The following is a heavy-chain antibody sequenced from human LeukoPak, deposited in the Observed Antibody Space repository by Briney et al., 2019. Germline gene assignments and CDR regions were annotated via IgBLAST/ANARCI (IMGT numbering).Heavy chain of an antibody. V-gene: IGHV1-46*01. CDR1: GYTFTSYY. Sequence: GASVKVSCKASGYTFTSYYMHWVRQAPGQGLECMGIINPSGGSTSDEQTSQSRVTMTRDTSKSTVYMQLRSLRSEDTAVYYCARNLAPMTLDYWGQGTLVTVSS. CDR2: INPSGGST. D-gene: IGHD3-22*01. J-gene: IGHJ4*02. CDR3: ARNLAPMTLDY.